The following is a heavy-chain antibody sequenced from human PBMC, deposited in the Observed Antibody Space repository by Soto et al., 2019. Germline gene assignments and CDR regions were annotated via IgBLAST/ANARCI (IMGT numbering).Heavy chain of an antibody. J-gene: IGHJ4*02. CDR1: GFTFSNYW. D-gene: IGHD2-21*02. Sequence: PGGSLRLSCAASGFTFSNYWMRWFRQSAGKGLVWVSRINSDETITSYADSVKGRFTISRDNAKNTLYLQMSSLRVEDTALYYCVCFECGRTAVVTAMEANGYWGQGTLVTVPS. CDR3: VCFECGRTAVVTAMEANGY. CDR2: INSDETIT. V-gene: IGHV3-74*01.